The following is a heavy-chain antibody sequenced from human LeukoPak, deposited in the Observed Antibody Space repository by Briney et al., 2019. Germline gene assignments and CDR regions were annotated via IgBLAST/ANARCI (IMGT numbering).Heavy chain of an antibody. V-gene: IGHV3-48*01. D-gene: IGHD4-23*01. CDR3: ARETVGIDY. Sequence: GGSLRLSCGASGFTFSSHGMNWVRQAPGKGLEWVSYISSSSSTIYYADSVKGRFTISRDNAKNSLYLQMNSLRAEDTAVYYCARETVGIDYWGQGTLVTVSS. CDR1: GFTFSSHG. J-gene: IGHJ4*02. CDR2: ISSSSSTI.